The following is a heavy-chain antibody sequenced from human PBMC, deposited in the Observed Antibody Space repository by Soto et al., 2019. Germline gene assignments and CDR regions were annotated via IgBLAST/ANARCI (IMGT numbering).Heavy chain of an antibody. CDR2: IYYSGST. J-gene: IGHJ5*02. Sequence: PSETLSLTCTVSGGSISSGDYYWSWIRQPPGKGLEWIGYIYYSGSTYYNPSLKSRVTISVDTSKNQFSLKLSSVTAADTAVYNCARVKTYRSSSGLAWFDPWGQGTLVTSPQ. CDR3: ARVKTYRSSSGLAWFDP. D-gene: IGHD6-6*01. V-gene: IGHV4-30-4*01. CDR1: GGSISSGDYY.